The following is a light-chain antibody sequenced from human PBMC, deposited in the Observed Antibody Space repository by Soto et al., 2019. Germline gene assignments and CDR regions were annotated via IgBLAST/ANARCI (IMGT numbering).Light chain of an antibody. V-gene: IGKV3-20*01. J-gene: IGKJ5*01. CDR3: QQFDRYIT. Sequence: DIVLTQSPGTLSLSPGERATLSCRASQSVSSSSLAWYQQKPGQAPRLLIYVASSRATGIPDRFSASGSGTDFTLTISRLEPEDFAVFYCQQFDRYITFGQGTRLEIK. CDR2: VAS. CDR1: QSVSSSS.